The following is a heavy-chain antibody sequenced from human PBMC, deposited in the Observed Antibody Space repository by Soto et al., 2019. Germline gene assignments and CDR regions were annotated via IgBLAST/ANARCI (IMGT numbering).Heavy chain of an antibody. CDR1: GFSFSSHA. Sequence: QVQLVESGGGVVQPGMSLRLSCATSGFSFSSHAMHWVRQAPGKGLEWVAQIWYDGSNRYYADSMRGRFTISRDFFKNTAFLQMDSLRAEDTAVYYCARDGQNLAPYAFDMWGHGTLVTVSS. CDR3: ARDGQNLAPYAFDM. CDR2: IWYDGSNR. J-gene: IGHJ3*02. V-gene: IGHV3-33*01.